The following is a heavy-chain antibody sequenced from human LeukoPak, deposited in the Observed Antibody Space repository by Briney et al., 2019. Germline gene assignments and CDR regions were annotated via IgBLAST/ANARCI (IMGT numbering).Heavy chain of an antibody. CDR1: GFTFSSYA. J-gene: IGHJ4*02. CDR3: AKGNIVATTCYFDY. D-gene: IGHD5-12*01. V-gene: IGHV3-23*01. Sequence: GGSLRLSCAASGFTFSSYAMSWVRQAPGKGLEWVSAIGGSGATIYYADSVKGRFTISRDNSKNTLYLQMNSLRAEDTAVYYCAKGNIVATTCYFDYWGQGTLVTVSS. CDR2: IGGSGATI.